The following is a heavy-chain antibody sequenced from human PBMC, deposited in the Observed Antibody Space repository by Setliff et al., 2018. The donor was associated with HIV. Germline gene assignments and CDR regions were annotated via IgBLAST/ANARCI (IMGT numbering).Heavy chain of an antibody. CDR2: IYNSGST. V-gene: IGHV4-30-4*08. CDR1: GGSISGGDYY. CDR3: ARETNASGSLTAYWYFDL. Sequence: KSSETLSLTCTVSGGSISGGDYYWTWIRQPPGKGLEWIGYIYNSGSTYYEPSLRGRVTISIDRSKNQFSLKLNSVTAADTAVYYCARETNASGSLTAYWYFDLWGRGTLVTVSS. J-gene: IGHJ2*01. D-gene: IGHD3-10*01.